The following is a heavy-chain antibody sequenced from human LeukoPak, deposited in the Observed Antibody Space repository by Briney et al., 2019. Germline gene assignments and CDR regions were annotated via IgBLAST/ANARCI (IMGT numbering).Heavy chain of an antibody. V-gene: IGHV3-23*01. CDR2: ISGSGGST. CDR3: AKAREAGAAGTTRYYFDY. J-gene: IGHJ4*02. Sequence: GGSLRLSCAASGFTFSSYAMSWVRQAPGKGLEWVSAISGSGGSTYYADSVNGRFTISRDNSKNTLYLQMNSLRAEDTAVYYCAKAREAGAAGTTRYYFDYWGQGTLVTVSS. D-gene: IGHD6-13*01. CDR1: GFTFSSYA.